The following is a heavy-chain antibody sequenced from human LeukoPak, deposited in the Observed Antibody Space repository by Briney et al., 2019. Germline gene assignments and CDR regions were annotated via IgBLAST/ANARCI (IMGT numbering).Heavy chain of an antibody. J-gene: IGHJ4*02. D-gene: IGHD4-17*01. Sequence: PGGSLRLSCAASGVTFSAYGMSWVRQAPGKGREWVSHISDTVRDTWYASSVKGRFIISRDNSRDTVYLQMSSLRPEDTALYFCAKDNYGGIFASWGQGTLVTVSS. V-gene: IGHV3-23*01. CDR2: ISDTVRDT. CDR1: GVTFSAYG. CDR3: AKDNYGGIFAS.